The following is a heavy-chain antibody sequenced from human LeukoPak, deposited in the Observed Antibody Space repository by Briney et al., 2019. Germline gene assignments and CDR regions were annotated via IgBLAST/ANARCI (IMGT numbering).Heavy chain of an antibody. CDR3: ARGERGYSYDLGDNWFDP. CDR1: GGSISSYY. CDR2: ICYSGST. D-gene: IGHD5-18*01. V-gene: IGHV4-59*01. J-gene: IGHJ5*02. Sequence: PSETLSLTCTVSGGSISSYYWSWIRQPPGKGLEWIGYICYSGSTNYNPSLKSRVTISVDTSKNQFSLKLSSVTAADTAVYYCARGERGYSYDLGDNWFDPWGQGTLVTVSS.